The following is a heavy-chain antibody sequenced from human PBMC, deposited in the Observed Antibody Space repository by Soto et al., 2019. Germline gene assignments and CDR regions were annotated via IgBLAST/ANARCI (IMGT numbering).Heavy chain of an antibody. CDR1: GYSISSSNW. Sequence: SETLSLTCAVSGYSISSSNWWGWIRQPPGKGLEWIGYIYYSGTTYYNPSLKSRVTMSVDTSKNQFSLKLTSVTAVDTAVYYCARRELKGPIDYWGQGTLVTVSS. J-gene: IGHJ4*02. V-gene: IGHV4-28*01. CDR3: ARRELKGPIDY. D-gene: IGHD1-26*01. CDR2: IYYSGTT.